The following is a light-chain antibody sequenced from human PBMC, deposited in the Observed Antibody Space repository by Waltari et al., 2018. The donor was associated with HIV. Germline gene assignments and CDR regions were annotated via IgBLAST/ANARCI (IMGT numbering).Light chain of an antibody. Sequence: QMTQSPSTLSAFVGDRVTITCRAIQNIKDYLAWYQQKPGKAPKLLIYKASTLQSGVPSRFSGSGSGTDFTLTISSLQPDDFATYYCQHNDGWPWTFGQGTKAE. J-gene: IGKJ1*01. CDR3: QHNDGWPWT. CDR2: KAS. CDR1: QNIKDY. V-gene: IGKV1-5*03.